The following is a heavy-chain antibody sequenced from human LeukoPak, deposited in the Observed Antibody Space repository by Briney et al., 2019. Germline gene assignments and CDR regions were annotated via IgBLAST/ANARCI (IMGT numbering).Heavy chain of an antibody. CDR2: FDPEDGET. CDR1: GYTLTELS. V-gene: IGHV1-24*01. D-gene: IGHD2-2*01. CDR3: ATDRGSTSLGWFDP. Sequence: GASVKVSCKVSGYTLTELSMHWLRQAPGKGLEWMGGFDPEDGETIYAQKFQGRVTMTEDTSTDTAYMELSSLRSEDTAVYYCATDRGSTSLGWFDPWGQGTLVTVSS. J-gene: IGHJ5*02.